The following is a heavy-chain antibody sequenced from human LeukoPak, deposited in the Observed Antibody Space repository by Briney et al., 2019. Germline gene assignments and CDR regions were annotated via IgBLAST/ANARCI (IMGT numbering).Heavy chain of an antibody. CDR2: ISAYNGNI. Sequence: WASVKVSCKASGYTFTSYGISWVRQAPGQGLEWMGWISAYNGNINFAQGLQGRVTMTTDRSTSTAYMELLSLRSDDTAVYFCARDSKDLVVVIGGDYYHGMDVWGQGTTVTVSS. CDR1: GYTFTSYG. J-gene: IGHJ6*02. D-gene: IGHD2-2*01. CDR3: ARDSKDLVVVIGGDYYHGMDV. V-gene: IGHV1-18*01.